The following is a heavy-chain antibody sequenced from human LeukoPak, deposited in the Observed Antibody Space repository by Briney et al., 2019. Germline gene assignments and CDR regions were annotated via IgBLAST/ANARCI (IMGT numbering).Heavy chain of an antibody. CDR3: ARVFVVVPAAIDY. J-gene: IGHJ4*02. V-gene: IGHV1-18*01. CDR1: GYTFTIYG. D-gene: IGHD2-2*01. Sequence: ASVKVSCTASGYTFTIYGISWVRQAPGQGLEWMGWISAYNGNTNYAQKLQGRVTMTTDTSTSTAYVELRSLRSDDTAVYYCARVFVVVPAAIDYWGQGTLATVSS. CDR2: ISAYNGNT.